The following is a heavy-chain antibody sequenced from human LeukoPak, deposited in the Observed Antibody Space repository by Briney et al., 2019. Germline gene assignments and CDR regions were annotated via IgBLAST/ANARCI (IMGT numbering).Heavy chain of an antibody. CDR2: ISGDGGST. J-gene: IGHJ5*01. Sequence: GGPLRLSCAAPGFSFDDYAIHWARQAPGKGLEWVSLISGDGGSTFYADSVKGRFTISRDNSKNSLYLQMSSLRSEDTALYYCARESDSSGWYDSWGQGTLVTVSS. CDR1: GFSFDDYA. V-gene: IGHV3-43*02. D-gene: IGHD3-22*01. CDR3: ARESDSSGWYDS.